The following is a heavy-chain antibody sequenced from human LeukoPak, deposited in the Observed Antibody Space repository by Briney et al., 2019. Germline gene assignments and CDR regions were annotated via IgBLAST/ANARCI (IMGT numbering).Heavy chain of an antibody. D-gene: IGHD1-14*01. CDR2: INPGNGDT. CDR3: TLYNY. Sequence: ASVKVSCKASGYSFTNQDMHWVRRAPGQSLEWMGCINPGNGDTKYSQEFQGRVTITSDTSATTAYMELSSLSSEDKAVYYCTLYNYWGQGTLVTVSS. CDR1: GYSFTNQD. J-gene: IGHJ4*02. V-gene: IGHV1-3*03.